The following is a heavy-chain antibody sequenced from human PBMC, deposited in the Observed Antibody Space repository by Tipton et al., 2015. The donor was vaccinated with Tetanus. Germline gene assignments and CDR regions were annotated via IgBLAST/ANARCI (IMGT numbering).Heavy chain of an antibody. Sequence: QLVQSGGGLVQPGGSLRLSCAASGFTFSSYWVSWVRQAPGKGLEWVANIKQDGSEKSYVESVKGRFTISRDNAKNSLYLQMNSLRAEDTAVYYCARGLPYYYDSSGYDLGTTDYWGQGTLVTVSS. V-gene: IGHV3-7*01. CDR3: ARGLPYYYDSSGYDLGTTDY. D-gene: IGHD3-22*01. J-gene: IGHJ4*02. CDR1: GFTFSSYW. CDR2: IKQDGSEK.